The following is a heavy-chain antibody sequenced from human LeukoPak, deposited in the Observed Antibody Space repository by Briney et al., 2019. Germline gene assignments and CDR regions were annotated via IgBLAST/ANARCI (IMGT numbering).Heavy chain of an antibody. Sequence: RASVKVSCKASGYTFTGYYMHWVRQAPGQGLEWMGWINPNSGGTNYAQKFQGRVTMTRDTSISTAYMELSRLRSDDTAVYYCARERTDYDILTGYSPYYFDYWGQGTLVTVSS. CDR2: INPNSGGT. V-gene: IGHV1-2*02. J-gene: IGHJ4*02. D-gene: IGHD3-9*01. CDR3: ARERTDYDILTGYSPYYFDY. CDR1: GYTFTGYY.